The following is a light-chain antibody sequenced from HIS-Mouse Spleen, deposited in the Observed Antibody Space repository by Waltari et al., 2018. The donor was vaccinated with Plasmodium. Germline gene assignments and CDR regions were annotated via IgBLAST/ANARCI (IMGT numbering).Light chain of an antibody. J-gene: IGLJ2*01. Sequence: QSVLTQPPSVSAAPGQKVTISCSGSSSNIGNNYVSWYQQLPGTAPKLLIYDKKKRPSVVPDRLSGSKSGTSATLGSTGLQTGDEADYYCGTWDSSLSVGVVFGGGTKLTVL. CDR2: DKK. CDR3: GTWDSSLSVGVV. CDR1: SSNIGNNY. V-gene: IGLV1-51*01.